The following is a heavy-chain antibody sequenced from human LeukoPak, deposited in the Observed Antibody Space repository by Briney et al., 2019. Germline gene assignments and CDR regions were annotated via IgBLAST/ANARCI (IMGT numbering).Heavy chain of an antibody. J-gene: IGHJ4*02. V-gene: IGHV3-30*02. CDR1: GFTFSSYG. CDR3: AKDSSSSPDY. Sequence: PGGSLRLSCVASGFTFSSYGMHWVRQAPGKGLEWVAFIRYDESNKYYADSLKGRFTISRDISKNTVYLQMNSLRPEDTAVYYCAKDSSSSPDYWGQGTLVTVSS. CDR2: IRYDESNK. D-gene: IGHD6-6*01.